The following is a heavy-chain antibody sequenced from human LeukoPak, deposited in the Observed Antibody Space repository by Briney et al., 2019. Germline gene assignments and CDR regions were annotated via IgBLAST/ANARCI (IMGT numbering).Heavy chain of an antibody. CDR1: GFTFSNFG. D-gene: IGHD2-15*01. J-gene: IGHJ6*03. CDR3: AKRGSGTLLPTYYYYMDV. CDR2: ISGNAVAT. V-gene: IGHV3-23*01. Sequence: PGGSLRLSCAASGFTFSNFGMSWVRQAPGKGLEWVSTISGNAVATYYADSVKGRFTISRDNSKNTLHLQINSLEAEDTAIYYCAKRGSGTLLPTYYYYMDVWGKGTTVTVSS.